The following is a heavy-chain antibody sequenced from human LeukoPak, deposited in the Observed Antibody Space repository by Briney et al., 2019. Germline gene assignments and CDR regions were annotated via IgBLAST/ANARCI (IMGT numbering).Heavy chain of an antibody. D-gene: IGHD6-19*01. CDR2: ISGSGGST. Sequence: GGSLRLSCAASGFTFSSYAMSWVRQAPGKGLEWVSAISGSGGSTYYADSVKGRFTISRDNSKNTLYLQMNSLRAEDTAVYYCAKDPNSSGPPKVAFDIWGQGTMVTVSS. V-gene: IGHV3-23*01. CDR1: GFTFSSYA. CDR3: AKDPNSSGPPKVAFDI. J-gene: IGHJ3*02.